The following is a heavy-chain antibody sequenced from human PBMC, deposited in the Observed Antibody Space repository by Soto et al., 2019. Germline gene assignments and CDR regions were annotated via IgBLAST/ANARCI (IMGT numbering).Heavy chain of an antibody. CDR3: ARVYGDYYYYYGLDV. J-gene: IGHJ6*02. CDR2: ISRDSSYI. CDR1: GFTFSSFS. D-gene: IGHD4-17*01. V-gene: IGHV3-21*01. Sequence: EVQLVESGGGLVKPGGSMRLSCAASGFTFSSFSMSWVRQAPGKGLEWVSSISRDSSYIYYTDSLKGRVTISRDNAKNSLYLHMNSLSAEGTAVYYCARVYGDYYYYYGLDVWGQGTTVTVSS.